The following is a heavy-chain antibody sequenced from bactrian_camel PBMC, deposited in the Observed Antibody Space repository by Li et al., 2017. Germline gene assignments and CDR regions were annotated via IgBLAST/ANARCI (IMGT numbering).Heavy chain of an antibody. Sequence: CAVSGSTTGSRCMAWFRQAPGKEREWVATRFSTGRTTYADSVKGRFTISKDNAKNMLYLQMGDMNPDDTAMYYCAAGSSRGVPFRERGYPYWGQGTQFTVS. J-gene: IGHJ4*01. CDR2: RFSTGRT. D-gene: IGHD3*01. CDR3: AAGSSRGVPFRERGYPY. CDR1: GSTTGSRC. V-gene: IGHV3S55*01.